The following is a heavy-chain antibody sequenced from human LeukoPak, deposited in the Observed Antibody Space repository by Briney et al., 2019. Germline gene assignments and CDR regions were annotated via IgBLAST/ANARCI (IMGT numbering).Heavy chain of an antibody. D-gene: IGHD5-18*01. J-gene: IGHJ4*02. V-gene: IGHV5-51*01. CDR2: IYPDDSDT. CDR1: GYNFNNNW. Sequence: GESLKISCKGSGYNFNNNWIAWVRQMPGKGLEWMGIIYPDDSDTRYSPSFQGQVTISADKSISTAYLQWSSLKASDTAMYYCARLWHKPQIPWIQLWEYYFDYWGQGTLVTVSS. CDR3: ARLWHKPQIPWIQLWEYYFDY.